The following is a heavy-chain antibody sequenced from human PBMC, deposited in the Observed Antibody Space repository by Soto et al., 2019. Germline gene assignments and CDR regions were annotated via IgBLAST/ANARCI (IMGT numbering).Heavy chain of an antibody. CDR1: GGSISSGGYS. D-gene: IGHD4-17*01. CDR3: ARDFDYGCYWYFDL. CDR2: IYHSGST. V-gene: IGHV4-30-2*01. J-gene: IGHJ2*01. Sequence: QLQLQESGSGLVKPSQTLSLTCAVSGGSISSGGYSWSWIRQPPGKGLEWIGYIYHSGSTYYNPSLKSRVTLSVDRFKNQFSLKLSSVTAADTAVYYCARDFDYGCYWYFDLWGRGTLVTVSS.